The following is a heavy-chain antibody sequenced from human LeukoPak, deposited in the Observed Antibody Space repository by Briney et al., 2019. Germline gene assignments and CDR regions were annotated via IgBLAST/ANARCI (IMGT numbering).Heavy chain of an antibody. Sequence: GSSVKVSCKASGGTFSSYAISWVRQAPGQGLEWMGGIIPIFGTANYAQKFQGRVTITTDESTSTAYMELSSLRSEDTAVYYCAREKNLPYYDYVWGSRALDYWGQGTLVTVSS. CDR3: AREKNLPYYDYVWGSRALDY. CDR1: GGTFSSYA. V-gene: IGHV1-69*05. J-gene: IGHJ4*02. CDR2: IIPIFGTA. D-gene: IGHD3-16*01.